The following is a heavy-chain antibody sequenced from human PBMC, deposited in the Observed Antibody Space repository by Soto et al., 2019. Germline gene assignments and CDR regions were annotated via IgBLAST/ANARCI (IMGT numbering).Heavy chain of an antibody. D-gene: IGHD6-13*01. CDR3: ARRGSSSWFGY. Sequence: QLQLQESGPGLVKPSETLSLTCTVSGGSISSSSYYWGWIRQPPGKGLEWIGNIYYSGSTYYNPSLKSRVTISGDTSKNPFSLKLSSVTAADTAVYYCARRGSSSWFGYWGQGTLFTVSS. V-gene: IGHV4-39*01. CDR1: GGSISSSSYY. CDR2: IYYSGST. J-gene: IGHJ4*02.